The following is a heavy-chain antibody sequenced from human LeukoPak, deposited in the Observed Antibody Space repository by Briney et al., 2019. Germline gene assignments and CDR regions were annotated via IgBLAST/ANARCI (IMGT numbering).Heavy chain of an antibody. V-gene: IGHV1-3*01. CDR1: GYTFTSYA. D-gene: IGHD2-8*01. CDR3: ARDRDVYYFDY. Sequence: GASVKVSCKASGYTFTSYAMHWVRQAPGQRLEWMGWINAGNGNTKYSQKFQGRVTITRDTSASTAYMKLSSLRSEDTAVYYCARDRDVYYFDYWGQGTLVTVSS. J-gene: IGHJ4*02. CDR2: INAGNGNT.